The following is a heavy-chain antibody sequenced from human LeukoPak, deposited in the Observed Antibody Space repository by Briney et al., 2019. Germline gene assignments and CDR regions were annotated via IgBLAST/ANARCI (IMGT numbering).Heavy chain of an antibody. J-gene: IGHJ6*04. D-gene: IGHD3-10*02. CDR2: IKQDGSEK. CDR1: GFTFSSYA. CDR3: AELGITMIGGV. Sequence: PGGSLRLSCAASGFTFSSYAMHWVRQAPGKGLEWVANIKQDGSEKNYVDSVKGRFTISRDNDKNSVDLQMNSLRAEDTAVYYCAELGITMIGGVWGKGPTVTISS. V-gene: IGHV3-7*01.